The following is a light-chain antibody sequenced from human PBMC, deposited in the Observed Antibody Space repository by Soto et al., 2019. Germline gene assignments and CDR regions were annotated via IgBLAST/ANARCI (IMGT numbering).Light chain of an antibody. J-gene: IGKJ2*01. V-gene: IGKV3-15*01. CDR1: QSVSSN. CDR3: QQYNNWPSLT. Sequence: EIVMTQSPATLSVSPGERATLSCRASQSVSSNLAWYQQKPGQAPRLLIYGASTRATGIPARCSGSGSGTEFTLTISSLQSEDFAVYYYQQYNNWPSLTFGQGTKLEIK. CDR2: GAS.